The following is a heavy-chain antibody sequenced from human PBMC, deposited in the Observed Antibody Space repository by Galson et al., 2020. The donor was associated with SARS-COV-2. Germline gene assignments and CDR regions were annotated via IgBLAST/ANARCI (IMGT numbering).Heavy chain of an antibody. D-gene: IGHD3-10*01. V-gene: IGHV1-8*02. CDR1: GYTFTSYD. CDR2: MNPNSGNT. Sequence: ASVKVSCKASGYTFTSYDINWVRQATGQGLEWMGWMNPNSGNTGYAQKFQGRVTMTRNTSISTAYMELSSLRSEDTAVYYCARVGFYYGSGSHPVYYGMDVWGQGTTVTVSS. CDR3: ARVGFYYGSGSHPVYYGMDV. J-gene: IGHJ6*02.